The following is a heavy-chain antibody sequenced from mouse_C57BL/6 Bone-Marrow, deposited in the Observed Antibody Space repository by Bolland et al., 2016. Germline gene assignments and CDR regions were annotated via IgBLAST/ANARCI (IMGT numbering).Heavy chain of an antibody. Sequence: YPGSGSTNYNEKFKSKATLTVDTSSSTAYMQLSSLTSEDSAVYYCARKDYDVACWGQGTLV. J-gene: IGHJ3*01. V-gene: IGHV1-55*01. CDR3: ARKDYDVAC. D-gene: IGHD2-4*01. CDR2: YPGSGST.